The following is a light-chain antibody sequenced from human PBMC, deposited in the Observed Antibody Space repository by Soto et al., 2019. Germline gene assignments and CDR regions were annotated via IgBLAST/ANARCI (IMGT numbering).Light chain of an antibody. CDR1: SSDVGGYNY. CDR3: NSYTSSSTVV. V-gene: IGLV2-14*01. J-gene: IGLJ2*01. Sequence: QSALTQPASVSGSPGQSITISCTGTSSDVGGYNYVSWYQQHPGKAPKLMIYDVSNRPSGVSNRFSGSKSGNTASLTISGLQAEDEADYYCNSYTSSSTVVFGGGTKRTVL. CDR2: DVS.